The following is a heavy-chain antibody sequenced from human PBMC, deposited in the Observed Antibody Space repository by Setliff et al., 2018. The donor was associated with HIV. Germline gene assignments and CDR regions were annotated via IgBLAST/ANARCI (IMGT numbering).Heavy chain of an antibody. D-gene: IGHD6-19*01. V-gene: IGHV4-39*02. CDR1: GGSITRSSYY. CDR2: IFYSGHT. CDR3: ARALGIGSAYFQH. Sequence: PSETLSLTCTVSGGSITRSSYYWAWIRQPPGKGLEWIGNIFYSGHTFYNPSLKSRAIISVDTSKKHLSLNLTSVTAADTAVYYCARALGIGSAYFQHWGLGTLVTVSS. J-gene: IGHJ1*01.